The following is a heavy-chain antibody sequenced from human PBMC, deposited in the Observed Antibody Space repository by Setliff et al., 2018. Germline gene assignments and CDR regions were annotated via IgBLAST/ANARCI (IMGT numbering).Heavy chain of an antibody. CDR3: ARERSYDGLNYYGMDV. CDR2: ISAYTGNT. D-gene: IGHD1-26*01. J-gene: IGHJ6*01. CDR1: GYTFSHSG. V-gene: IGHV1-18*01. Sequence: ASVKVSCKASGYTFSHSGITWVRQAPGQGLEWVGWISAYTGNTNYAPKLHGKITMTTDTSTSTAYLELRSVRFDDTAVYYCARERSYDGLNYYGMDVWGQGTTVTVSS.